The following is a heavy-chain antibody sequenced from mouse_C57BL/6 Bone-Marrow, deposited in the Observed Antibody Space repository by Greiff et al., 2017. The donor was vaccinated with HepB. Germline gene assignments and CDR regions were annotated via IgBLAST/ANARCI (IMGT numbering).Heavy chain of an antibody. CDR2: ISYDGSN. CDR3: ASLYYYGSSYPYWYFDV. D-gene: IGHD1-1*01. J-gene: IGHJ1*03. V-gene: IGHV3-6*01. CDR1: GYSITSGYY. Sequence: VQLKQSGPGLVKPSQSLSLTCSVTGYSITSGYYWNWIRQFPGNKLEWMGYISYDGSNNYNPSLKNRISITRDTSKNQFFLKLNSVTTEDTATYYCASLYYYGSSYPYWYFDVWGTGTTVTVSS.